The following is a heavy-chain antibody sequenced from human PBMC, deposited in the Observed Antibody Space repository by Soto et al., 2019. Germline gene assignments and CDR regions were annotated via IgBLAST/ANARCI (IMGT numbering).Heavy chain of an antibody. Sequence: LRLSCAASGFTFSSYAMSWVRQAPGKGLEWVSVITYNGDNTYYADSVKGRFTISRGNSKDTVHLQMNSLRAEDTAVYYCARYIRGPTVFYFDFWGPGVLVTVSS. CDR1: GFTFSSYA. CDR3: ARYIRGPTVFYFDF. V-gene: IGHV3-23*01. J-gene: IGHJ4*02. CDR2: ITYNGDNT. D-gene: IGHD5-18*01.